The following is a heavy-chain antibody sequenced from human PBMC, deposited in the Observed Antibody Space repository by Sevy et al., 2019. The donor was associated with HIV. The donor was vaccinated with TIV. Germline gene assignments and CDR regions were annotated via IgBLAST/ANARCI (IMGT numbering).Heavy chain of an antibody. CDR1: GFNFQTFG. D-gene: IGHD3-10*02. Sequence: GGSLRLSCSAFGFNFQTFGMHWIRQAPGKGPEWLAVISSDGINHNYAASVKGRFTIYRDNSKSLLLLQMNSLTPNDTAVYFCTKESLRGTYIRGDFDHWGQGTLVTVSS. CDR3: TKESLRGTYIRGDFDH. J-gene: IGHJ4*02. V-gene: IGHV3-30*18. CDR2: ISSDGINH.